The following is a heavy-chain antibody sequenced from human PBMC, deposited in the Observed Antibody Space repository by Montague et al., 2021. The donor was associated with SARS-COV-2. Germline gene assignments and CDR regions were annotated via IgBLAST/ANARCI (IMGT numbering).Heavy chain of an antibody. CDR3: AGLKRGGIVVAGPYYFDY. Sequence: SETLSLTCTVSGGSISSSSYYWGWIRQPPGKGLEWIGSIFYSGSTYYXPSLKSRVTISVDTSKNQFSLKLSSVTAADTAVYYCAGLKRGGIVVAGPYYFDYWGQGTLVTVSS. D-gene: IGHD6-19*01. CDR2: IFYSGST. CDR1: GGSISSSSYY. V-gene: IGHV4-39*01. J-gene: IGHJ4*02.